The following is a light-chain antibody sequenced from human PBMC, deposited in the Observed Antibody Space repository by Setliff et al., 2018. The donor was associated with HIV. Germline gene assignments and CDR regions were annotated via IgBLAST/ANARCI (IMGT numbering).Light chain of an antibody. Sequence: QAVVTQEPSLTVSPGGTVNLTCASSTGAVTSGYYPNWFQQKPGQAPRTLIYYTSNKHSWTPARFSGSLLGGKAALTLSGVQPEDEAEYYCLLYYGGAVVFGGGTK. V-gene: IGLV7-43*01. CDR1: TGAVTSGYY. CDR3: LLYYGGAVV. CDR2: YTS. J-gene: IGLJ2*01.